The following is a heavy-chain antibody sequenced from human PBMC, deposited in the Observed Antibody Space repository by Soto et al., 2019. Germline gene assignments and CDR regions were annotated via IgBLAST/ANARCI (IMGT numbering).Heavy chain of an antibody. CDR3: ARANDPSGNYIQYFDY. Sequence: PSPTLSLPCAISGDSVSSNSAAWNWIRQSPSRGLEWLGRTYSRFRWYDDYAESVRGRIAAYPDTSKNQLSLQLNSVTPEDTAVYFCARANDPSGNYIQYFDYWGQGTLVTVSS. V-gene: IGHV6-1*01. D-gene: IGHD3-22*01. CDR2: TYSRFRWYD. J-gene: IGHJ4*02. CDR1: GDSVSSNSAA.